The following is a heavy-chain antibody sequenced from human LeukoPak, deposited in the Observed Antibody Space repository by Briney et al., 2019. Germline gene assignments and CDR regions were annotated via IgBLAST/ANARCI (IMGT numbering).Heavy chain of an antibody. V-gene: IGHV3-74*01. J-gene: IGHJ4*02. D-gene: IGHD3-22*01. CDR1: GFTFSSYW. CDR2: INSDGSST. CDR3: ARVAAKSSGYTY. Sequence: GGSLRLSCAASGFTFSSYWMYWVRQAPGRGLVWVSRINSDGSSTSYADSVKGRFTISRDNAKNTLYLQMNSLRAEDTAVYYCARVAAKSSGYTYWGQGTLVTVSS.